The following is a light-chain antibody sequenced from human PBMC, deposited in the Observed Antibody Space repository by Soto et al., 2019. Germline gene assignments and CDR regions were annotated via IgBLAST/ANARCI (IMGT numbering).Light chain of an antibody. V-gene: IGLV2-8*01. Sequence: QSVLTQPPSASGSPGQSVTISCTGTSSDVGGYNYVSWYQQHPGKAPKLMIYEVSKRPSGVPDRFSGSESGNTASLTVSGLQAEDEADYYCSSYAGSNNFEVFGGGTKLTVL. CDR2: EVS. CDR1: SSDVGGYNY. J-gene: IGLJ2*01. CDR3: SSYAGSNNFEV.